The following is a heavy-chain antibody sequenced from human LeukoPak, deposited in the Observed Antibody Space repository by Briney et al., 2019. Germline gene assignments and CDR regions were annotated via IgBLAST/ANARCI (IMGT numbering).Heavy chain of an antibody. V-gene: IGHV1-8*01. CDR3: ARGDDSSSWYSKIYYYYGMDV. Sequence: ASAKVSCKASGYTFTSYDINWVRQATGQGLEWMGWMNPNSGNTGYAQKFQGRVTMTRNTSISTAYMELSSLRSEDTAVYYCARGDDSSSWYSKIYYYYGMDVWGQGTTVTVSS. D-gene: IGHD6-13*01. J-gene: IGHJ6*02. CDR2: MNPNSGNT. CDR1: GYTFTSYD.